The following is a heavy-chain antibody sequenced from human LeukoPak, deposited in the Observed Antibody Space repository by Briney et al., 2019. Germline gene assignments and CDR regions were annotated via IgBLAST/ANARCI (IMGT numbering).Heavy chain of an antibody. CDR2: ISAYNGNT. Sequence: ASVKVSCKASGYTFTSYGISWVRQAPGQGLEWMGWISAYNGNTNYAQKLQGRVTMTTDTSTSTAYMELRSLRPDDTAVYYCARIAAGVGAVDYWGQGTLVTVSS. J-gene: IGHJ4*02. V-gene: IGHV1-18*01. CDR1: GYTFTSYG. D-gene: IGHD6-13*01. CDR3: ARIAAGVGAVDY.